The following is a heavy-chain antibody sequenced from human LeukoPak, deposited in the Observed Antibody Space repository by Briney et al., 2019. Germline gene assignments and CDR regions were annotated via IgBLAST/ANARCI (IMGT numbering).Heavy chain of an antibody. Sequence: ASVKVSCKASGYTFTSYGISWVRQAPGQGLEWMGWISAYNGNTNYAQKLQGRVTMTTVTSTSTAYMELRSLRSDDTAVYYCARVMGYYYDSSGPADVWGQGTTATVSS. CDR2: ISAYNGNT. CDR3: ARVMGYYYDSSGPADV. J-gene: IGHJ6*02. D-gene: IGHD3-22*01. CDR1: GYTFTSYG. V-gene: IGHV1-18*01.